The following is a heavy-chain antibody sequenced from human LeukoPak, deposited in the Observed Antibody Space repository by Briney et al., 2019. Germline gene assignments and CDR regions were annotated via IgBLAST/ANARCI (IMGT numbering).Heavy chain of an antibody. Sequence: SETLSLTCTVSGGSISSSIYYWGWIRQPPGKGLEWIGSIYYGGSTYYNPSLKSRVTISVDTSKNQFSLKLSSVTAADTAVYYCARGRGSGSYTRYYFDYWGQGTLVTVSS. CDR2: IYYGGST. J-gene: IGHJ4*02. D-gene: IGHD3-10*01. V-gene: IGHV4-39*07. CDR3: ARGRGSGSYTRYYFDY. CDR1: GGSISSSIYY.